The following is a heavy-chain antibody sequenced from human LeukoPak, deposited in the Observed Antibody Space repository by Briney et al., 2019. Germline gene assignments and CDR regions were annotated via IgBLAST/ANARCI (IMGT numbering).Heavy chain of an antibody. Sequence: GGSLRLSCAASGFTFSSYSMNWVRQAPGKGLEWVSSISSSSYIYYADSVKGRFTISRDNAKNSLYLQMNSLGAEDTAVYYCARGIAPPPHNWFDPWGQGTLVTVSS. CDR3: ARGIAPPPHNWFDP. V-gene: IGHV3-21*01. CDR1: GFTFSSYS. CDR2: ISSSSYI. D-gene: IGHD6-13*01. J-gene: IGHJ5*02.